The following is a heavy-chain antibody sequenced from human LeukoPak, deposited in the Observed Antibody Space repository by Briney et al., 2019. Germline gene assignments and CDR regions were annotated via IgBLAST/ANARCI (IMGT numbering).Heavy chain of an antibody. CDR3: AKGFCSGGNCCFFDS. J-gene: IGHJ4*02. CDR1: GFTFSSYA. D-gene: IGHD2-15*01. CDR2: IRYDGSNK. V-gene: IGHV3-30*02. Sequence: GGSLRLSCAASGFTFSSYAMHWVRQAPGKGLEWVAFIRYDGSNKYYADSVKGRFTISRDNSKNTLYLEMNSLRAEDTAVYYCAKGFCSGGNCCFFDSWGQGTLVTVSS.